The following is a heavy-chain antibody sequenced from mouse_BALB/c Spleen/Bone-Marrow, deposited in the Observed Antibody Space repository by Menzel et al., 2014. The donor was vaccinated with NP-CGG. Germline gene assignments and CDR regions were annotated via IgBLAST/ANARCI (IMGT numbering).Heavy chain of an antibody. V-gene: IGHV14-3*02. J-gene: IGHJ3*01. D-gene: IGHD1-1*01. CDR3: AAYYYVSSYGFAY. Sequence: VQLQQSGAEPVKPGASVKLSCTASGFNIKDTYMHWVKQRPEQGLEWIGRIDPASGNTKFDPKFQGKATIASDTSSNTAYLQLSSLTSEDTAVYYCAAYYYVSSYGFAYWGQGTLVTVSA. CDR1: GFNIKDTY. CDR2: IDPASGNT.